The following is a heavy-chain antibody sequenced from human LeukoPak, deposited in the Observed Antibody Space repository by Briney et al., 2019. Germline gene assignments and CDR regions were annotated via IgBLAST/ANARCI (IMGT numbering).Heavy chain of an antibody. CDR3: AREPLRKVVPAAIYYYGMDV. D-gene: IGHD2-2*01. J-gene: IGHJ6*02. CDR1: GHTFTSYA. CDR2: INAGNGNT. V-gene: IGHV1-3*01. Sequence: ASVKVSCKASGHTFTSYAMHWVRQAPGQRLEWMGWINAGNGNTKYSQKFQGRVTITRDTSASTAYMELSSLRSEDTAVYYCAREPLRKVVPAAIYYYGMDVWGQGTTVTVSS.